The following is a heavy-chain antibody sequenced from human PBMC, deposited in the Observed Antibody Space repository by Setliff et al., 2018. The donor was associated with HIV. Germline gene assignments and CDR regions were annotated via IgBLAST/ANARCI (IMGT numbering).Heavy chain of an antibody. CDR1: NYSISSGYY. V-gene: IGHV4-38-2*01. CDR2: IYHSGST. J-gene: IGHJ4*02. D-gene: IGHD5-12*01. Sequence: PSETLSLTCAVSNYSISSGYYWGWIRQPPGKGLEWIGSIYHSGSTYYNPSLKSRVTISVDTYNNQFSLNMNSVNAADTAVYYCARGYASGYDAYGYWGQGTLVTVSS. CDR3: ARGYASGYDAYGY.